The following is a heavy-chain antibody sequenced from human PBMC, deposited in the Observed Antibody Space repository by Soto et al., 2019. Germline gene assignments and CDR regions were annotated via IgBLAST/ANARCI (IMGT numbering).Heavy chain of an antibody. V-gene: IGHV4-34*01. D-gene: IGHD4-17*01. CDR3: ASLGTSATVTNFDY. J-gene: IGHJ4*02. CDR2: INHSGST. Sequence: PSETLSLTCAVYGGSFSGYYWSWIRQPPGKGLEWIGEINHSGSTNYNPSLKSRVTISVDTSKNQFSLKLSSVTAADTAVYYCASLGTSATVTNFDYWGQGTLVTVSS. CDR1: GGSFSGYY.